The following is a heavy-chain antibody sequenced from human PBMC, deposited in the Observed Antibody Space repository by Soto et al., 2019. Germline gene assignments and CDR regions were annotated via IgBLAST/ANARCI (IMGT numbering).Heavy chain of an antibody. CDR3: ARGKPTVTKVYYYYYYGMDV. J-gene: IGHJ6*02. V-gene: IGHV3-74*01. CDR2: INSDGSST. Sequence: GGSLRLSCAASGFTFSSYWMHWVRQAPGKGLVWVSRINSDGSSTSYADSVKGRFTISRDNAKNTLYLQMNSLRAEDTAVYYCARGKPTVTKVYYYYYYGMDVWGQGTTVTVSS. CDR1: GFTFSSYW. D-gene: IGHD4-17*01.